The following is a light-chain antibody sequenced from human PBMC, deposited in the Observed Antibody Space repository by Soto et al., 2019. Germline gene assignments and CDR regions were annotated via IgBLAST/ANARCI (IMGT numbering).Light chain of an antibody. J-gene: IGKJ1*01. Sequence: DIVMTQSPDSLAVSMGERATINCKSSQSVLYSSNNKNYLAWYQQKPGQPPKLLIYWASTRESGVPDRFSGSGSGTDFTSAFCSQRVDDGAVYYCEQYCTAPWRFGEGTKVDIK. CDR3: EQYCTAPWR. CDR2: WAS. V-gene: IGKV4-1*01. CDR1: QSVLYSSNNKNY.